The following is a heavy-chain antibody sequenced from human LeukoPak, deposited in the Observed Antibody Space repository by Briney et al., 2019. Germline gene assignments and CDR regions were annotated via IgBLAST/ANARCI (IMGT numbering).Heavy chain of an antibody. Sequence: SETLSLTCTVSGGSISSYYWSWLRQPPGKGLEWIGYIYYSGSTNYNPSLKSRVTISVDTSKNQFSLRLSSVTAADTAVYYCARDHSGSYYFGYWGQGTLVTVSS. CDR3: ARDHSGSYYFGY. J-gene: IGHJ4*02. D-gene: IGHD1-26*01. CDR2: IYYSGST. CDR1: GGSISSYY. V-gene: IGHV4-59*01.